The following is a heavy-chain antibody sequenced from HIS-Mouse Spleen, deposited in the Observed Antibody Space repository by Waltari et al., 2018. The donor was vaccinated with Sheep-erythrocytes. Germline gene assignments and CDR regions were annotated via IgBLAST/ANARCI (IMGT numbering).Heavy chain of an antibody. CDR3: ARVAAVTTYYFDY. Sequence: EVQLVESGGGLVKPGGSLRLSCAASGFTFSSYSMNWVRQAPGKGRGWVSSISSSSSYIYYADSVKGRFTISRDNAKNSLYLQMNSLRAEDTAVYYCARVAAVTTYYFDYWGQGTLVTVSS. CDR1: GFTFSSYS. D-gene: IGHD4-17*01. CDR2: ISSSSSYI. J-gene: IGHJ4*02. V-gene: IGHV3-21*01.